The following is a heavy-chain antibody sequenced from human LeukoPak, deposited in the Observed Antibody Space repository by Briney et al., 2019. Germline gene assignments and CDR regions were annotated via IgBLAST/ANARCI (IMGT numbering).Heavy chain of an antibody. D-gene: IGHD2-15*01. CDR1: GFTVSSNY. CDR3: ARARVYCSGGSCHWGDAFDI. CDR2: IYSGGST. V-gene: IGHV3-53*01. Sequence: PGGSLRLSCAASGFTVSSNYLSWVRRAPGKGLEWVSVIYSGGSTYYADSVKGRFTISRDNSKNTLYLQMYSLRAEDTAVYYCARARVYCSGGSCHWGDAFDIWGQGTMVTVSS. J-gene: IGHJ3*02.